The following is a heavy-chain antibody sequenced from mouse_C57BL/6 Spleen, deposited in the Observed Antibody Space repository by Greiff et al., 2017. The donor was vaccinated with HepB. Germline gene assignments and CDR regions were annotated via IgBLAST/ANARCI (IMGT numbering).Heavy chain of an antibody. CDR1: GYTFTDYD. CDR3: TKFYGSSSWFAY. CDR2: IDPETGGT. V-gene: IGHV1-15*01. Sequence: QVQLKESGAELVRPGASVTLSCKASGYTFTDYDMHWVKQTPVHGLEWIGAIDPETGGTAYNQKFKGKAILTADKSSSTAYMELRSLTSEDSAVYYCTKFYGSSSWFAYWGQGTLVTVSA. J-gene: IGHJ3*01. D-gene: IGHD1-1*01.